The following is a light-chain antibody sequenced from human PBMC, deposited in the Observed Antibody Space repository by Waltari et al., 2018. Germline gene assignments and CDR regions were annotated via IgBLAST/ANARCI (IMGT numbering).Light chain of an antibody. J-gene: IGLJ1*01. CDR3: SSYAGSNNFV. Sequence: QSALTQPPSASGSPGQSVTISCPGTSSDAGGYNYVPWYQQHPGKAPQLMIYEVSKRPSGVPDRFSGSKSGNTASLTVSGLQAEDEADYYCSSYAGSNNFVFGTGTKVTVL. V-gene: IGLV2-8*01. CDR1: SSDAGGYNY. CDR2: EVS.